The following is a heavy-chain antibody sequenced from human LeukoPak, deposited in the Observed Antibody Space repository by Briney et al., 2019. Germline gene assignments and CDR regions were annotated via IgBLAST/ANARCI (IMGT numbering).Heavy chain of an antibody. V-gene: IGHV1-24*01. J-gene: IGHJ4*02. Sequence: GASVKVSCKVSGYTLTELSMHWVRQAPGKGLEWMGGFDPEDGETIYAQKFQGRVTMTEDTSTDTAYMELSSLRSEDTAVYYCATALPVVTDPLSAGIKYYFDYWGQGTLVTVSS. D-gene: IGHD2-21*02. CDR2: FDPEDGET. CDR1: GYTLTELS. CDR3: ATALPVVTDPLSAGIKYYFDY.